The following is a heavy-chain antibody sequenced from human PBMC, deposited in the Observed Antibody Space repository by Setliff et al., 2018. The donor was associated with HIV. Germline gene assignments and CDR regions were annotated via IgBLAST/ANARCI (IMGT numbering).Heavy chain of an antibody. CDR3: ARESVVVIPPDVEAFDI. J-gene: IGHJ3*02. CDR1: GYRFTSYY. Sequence: ASVKVSCKASGYRFTSYYIHWVRQAPGQGLEWMGIINPSEGATIYAQKFQGRVTMTRDTSTNTVYMELTNLLSEDTAVYFCARESVVVIPPDVEAFDIWGQGTMVTVSS. D-gene: IGHD3-22*01. CDR2: INPSEGAT. V-gene: IGHV1-46*01.